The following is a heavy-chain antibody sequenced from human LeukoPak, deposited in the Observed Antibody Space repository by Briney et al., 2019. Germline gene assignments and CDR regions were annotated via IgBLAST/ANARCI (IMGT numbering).Heavy chain of an antibody. Sequence: ASVKVSCKASGYTFTSYEINWVRQATEQGLEWMGWMNPNSGNTGYAQKFQSRVTMTRDTSISTAYMELSSLRSEDPAVYYCARAVAANDYWGQGTLVSVSS. CDR3: ARAVAANDY. CDR2: MNPNSGNT. CDR1: GYTFTSYE. D-gene: IGHD2-15*01. J-gene: IGHJ4*02. V-gene: IGHV1-8*01.